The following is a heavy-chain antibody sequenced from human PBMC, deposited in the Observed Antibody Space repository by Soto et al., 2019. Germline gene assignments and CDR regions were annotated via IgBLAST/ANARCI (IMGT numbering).Heavy chain of an antibody. V-gene: IGHV3-23*01. J-gene: IGHJ4*02. CDR1: GFTFSSYA. Sequence: ESGGGLVQPGGSLRLSCAASGFTFSSYAMSWVRQAPGKGLEWVSAISGSGGSTYYADSVKGRFTISRDNSKNTLYLQMNSLRAEDTAVYYCAKCSEPREVRGVIISCYFDYWGQGTLVTVSS. CDR2: ISGSGGST. D-gene: IGHD3-10*01. CDR3: AKCSEPREVRGVIISCYFDY.